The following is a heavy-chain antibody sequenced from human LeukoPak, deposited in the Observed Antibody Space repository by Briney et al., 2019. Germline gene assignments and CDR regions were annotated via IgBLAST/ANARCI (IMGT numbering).Heavy chain of an antibody. Sequence: PSETLSLTCTVSGGSISSGDYYWGWIRQPPGKGLEWIGSIYYSGSTYYNPSLKSRVTISVDTSKNQFSLKLSSVTAADTAVYYCARDQYYYDSSGNFDYWGQGTLVTVSS. V-gene: IGHV4-39*07. CDR2: IYYSGST. D-gene: IGHD3-22*01. J-gene: IGHJ4*02. CDR1: GGSISSGDYY. CDR3: ARDQYYYDSSGNFDY.